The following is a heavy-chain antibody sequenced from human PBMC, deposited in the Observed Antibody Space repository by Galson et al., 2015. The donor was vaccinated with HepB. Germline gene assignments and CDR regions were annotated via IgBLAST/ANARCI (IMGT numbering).Heavy chain of an antibody. CDR3: ARERSTTGTTAIDY. J-gene: IGHJ4*02. Sequence: SVKVSCKASGYTFTGYYMHWVRQAPGQGLEWMGWINPNSGGTNYAQKFQGRVTMTRDTSISTAYMELSRLRSDDTAVYYCARERSTTGTTAIDYWGQGTLVTVSS. V-gene: IGHV1-2*02. CDR2: INPNSGGT. D-gene: IGHD1-7*01. CDR1: GYTFTGYY.